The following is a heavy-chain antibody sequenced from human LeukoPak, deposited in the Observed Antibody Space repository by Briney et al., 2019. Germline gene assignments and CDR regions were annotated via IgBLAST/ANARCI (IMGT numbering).Heavy chain of an antibody. V-gene: IGHV1-8*03. CDR2: MNPNSGNT. Sequence: ASVKVSCKASGYTFTSYDINWVRQATGQGLEWMGWMNPNSGNTGYAQQFQGRVTITRSTSINTAYMELRSLRSDDTAVYYCARDDYDFRNNYYYYMDVWGKGTTVTVSS. J-gene: IGHJ6*03. CDR1: GYTFTSYD. CDR3: ARDDYDFRNNYYYYMDV. D-gene: IGHD3-3*01.